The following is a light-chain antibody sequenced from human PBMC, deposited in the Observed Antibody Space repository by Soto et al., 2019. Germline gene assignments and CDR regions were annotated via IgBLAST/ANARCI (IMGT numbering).Light chain of an antibody. V-gene: IGKV3-20*01. CDR3: QHYVTSPLT. CDR2: AAS. CDR1: QSVSATY. Sequence: EYVLTQSPGALSLSQGERATLSCRASQSVSATYLAWYQQKPGQAPRLLIYAASSRATGVPDRFSGSGSGTDFTLTISRLEPEDFAVYYCQHYVTSPLTFGGGTKVDI. J-gene: IGKJ4*01.